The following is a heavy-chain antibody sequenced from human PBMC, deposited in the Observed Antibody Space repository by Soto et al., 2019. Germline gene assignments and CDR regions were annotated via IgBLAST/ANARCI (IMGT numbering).Heavy chain of an antibody. CDR3: ARGSSGWSLYAFDI. V-gene: IGHV3-30-3*01. Sequence: GGSLRLSCAASGFTFSSYAMHWVRQAPGKGLEWVAVISYDGSNKYYADSVKGRFTISRDNSKNTLYLQMNSLRAEDTAVYYCARGSSGWSLYAFDIWGQGTMVTVSS. CDR1: GFTFSSYA. J-gene: IGHJ3*02. CDR2: ISYDGSNK. D-gene: IGHD6-19*01.